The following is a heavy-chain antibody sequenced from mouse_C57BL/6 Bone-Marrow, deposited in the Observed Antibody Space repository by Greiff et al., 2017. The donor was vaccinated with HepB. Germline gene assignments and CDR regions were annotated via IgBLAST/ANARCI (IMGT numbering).Heavy chain of an antibody. Sequence: EVQLQQSGPELVKPGASVKISCMASGYTFTDYYMNWVKQSHGKSLEWIGDINPNNGGTSYNQKFKGKATLTVDKSSSTAYMELRSLTSEDSAVYYCALNYYGSSLYAMDYWGQGTSVTVSS. CDR1: GYTFTDYY. J-gene: IGHJ4*01. D-gene: IGHD1-1*01. CDR3: ALNYYGSSLYAMDY. CDR2: INPNNGGT. V-gene: IGHV1-26*01.